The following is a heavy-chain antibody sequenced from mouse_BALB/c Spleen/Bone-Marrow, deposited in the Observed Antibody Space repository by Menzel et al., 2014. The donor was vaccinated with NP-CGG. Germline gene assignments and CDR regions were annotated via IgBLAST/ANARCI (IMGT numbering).Heavy chain of an antibody. D-gene: IGHD2-14*01. CDR3: GSYRCGWYLDV. CDR1: GFNIKDTY. J-gene: IGHJ1*01. V-gene: IGHV14-3*02. Sequence: VQLKESGAELVKPGASVKLSCTASGFNIKDTYTHWLKQRPEQGLEWIGRIDPANGNTKYDPNFQGKATITADTSSNTAYLQLSGVTSEDAAVYCWGSYRCGWYLDVWGAGTTVTVSS. CDR2: IDPANGNT.